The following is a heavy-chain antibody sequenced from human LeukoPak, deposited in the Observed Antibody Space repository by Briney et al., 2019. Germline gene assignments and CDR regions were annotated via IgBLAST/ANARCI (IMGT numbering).Heavy chain of an antibody. D-gene: IGHD3-22*01. V-gene: IGHV3-53*01. Sequence: GGSLRLSCAASGFTVSSKYMSWVRQAPGKGLEWVSVIYSGGSTYYADSVKGRFTISRDNSKNTLYLQMNSLRAEDTAVYYCARVKSYYDSSGLTAPTRAFDAFNIWGQGTMVTVSS. CDR1: GFTVSSKY. J-gene: IGHJ3*02. CDR3: ARVKSYYDSSGLTAPTRAFDAFNI. CDR2: IYSGGST.